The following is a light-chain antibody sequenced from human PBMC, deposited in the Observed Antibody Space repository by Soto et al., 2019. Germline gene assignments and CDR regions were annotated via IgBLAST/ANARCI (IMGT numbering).Light chain of an antibody. V-gene: IGLV2-14*01. CDR3: SSYTSSSPYV. CDR2: EVS. Sequence: QSALTQPASVSGSPGQSLTISCTGTSSDVGGYNYVSWYQQHPGKAPKLMIYEVSTRTSGVSNRFSGSKSDNTASLTISGLQAEDEADYYCSSYTSSSPYVFGTGTKLTVL. CDR1: SSDVGGYNY. J-gene: IGLJ1*01.